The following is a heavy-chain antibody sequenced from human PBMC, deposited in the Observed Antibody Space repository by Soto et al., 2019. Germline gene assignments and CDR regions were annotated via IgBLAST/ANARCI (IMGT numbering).Heavy chain of an antibody. D-gene: IGHD3-10*02. J-gene: IGHJ4*02. CDR1: GDSISSYY. Sequence: PSETLTVTCTFSGDSISSYYLSWIRQPAGKGLEWIGRIYPGGSTNYNPSLKSRVTMSGDTSKNHFSLRLSSVTAADTAVYYCTSDYFRVVNHYWGQGTLVTVSS. CDR2: IYPGGST. V-gene: IGHV4-4*07. CDR3: TSDYFRVVNHY.